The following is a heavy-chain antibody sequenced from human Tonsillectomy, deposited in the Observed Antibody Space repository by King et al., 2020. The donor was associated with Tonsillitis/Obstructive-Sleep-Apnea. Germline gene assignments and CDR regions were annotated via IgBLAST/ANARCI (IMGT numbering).Heavy chain of an antibody. J-gene: IGHJ4*02. CDR2: IFPNDEK. CDR1: GFSLSNARMG. Sequence: TLQESGPVLVKPTETLTLTCTVSGFSLSNARMGVSWIRQPPGKALEWLAHIFPNDEKSYSTSLKSRLTISKDTSKSQVVLTMTNMDPVDTATYYCAGEVEMATMGVVAFDYWGQGTLVTVSS. D-gene: IGHD5-24*01. CDR3: AGEVEMATMGVVAFDY. V-gene: IGHV2-26*01.